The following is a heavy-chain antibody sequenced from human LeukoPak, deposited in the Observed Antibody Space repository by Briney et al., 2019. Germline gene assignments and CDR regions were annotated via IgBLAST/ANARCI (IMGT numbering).Heavy chain of an antibody. CDR3: ARDLTNSWTTDY. D-gene: IGHD6-13*01. Sequence: PGGSLRLSCAAPGFTFSSHVMHWVRQAPGKGLEWVAVILFDGNNKYYADSVKGRFTISRDNSKNTLYLQMNSLRSEDTALYFCARDLTNSWTTDYWGQGTLVTVPS. CDR2: ILFDGNNK. CDR1: GFTFSSHV. V-gene: IGHV3-30*04. J-gene: IGHJ4*02.